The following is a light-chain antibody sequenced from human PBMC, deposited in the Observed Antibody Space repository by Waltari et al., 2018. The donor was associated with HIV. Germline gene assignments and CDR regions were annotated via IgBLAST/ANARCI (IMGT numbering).Light chain of an antibody. J-gene: IGLJ3*02. V-gene: IGLV4-69*01. CDR1: IAHLHSV. CDR3: QTWDTGIQV. CDR2: LKSDKSD. Sequence: QLVLTQSPSASSSLVASVRITCTLTIAHLHSVVAWHQQRPGQVPRFLMRLKSDKSDNRGDGVPDRFSVSSSGAERYRTISSLQSEDEADYYCQTWDTGIQVFGGGTKLTVV.